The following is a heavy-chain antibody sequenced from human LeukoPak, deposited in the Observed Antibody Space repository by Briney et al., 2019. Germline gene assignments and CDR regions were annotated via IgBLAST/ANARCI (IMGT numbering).Heavy chain of an antibody. V-gene: IGHV1-2*06. J-gene: IGHJ4*02. CDR3: ARTPD. Sequence: ASVKVSCTASGYTFTAFYMHWVRQAPGQGLEWMGRINPDRGGTNYAQKFQGRVTVTRDKSISTAYMELSSLRSEDTAVYYCARTPDWGQGTLVTVSS. CDR1: GYTFTAFY. CDR2: INPDRGGT.